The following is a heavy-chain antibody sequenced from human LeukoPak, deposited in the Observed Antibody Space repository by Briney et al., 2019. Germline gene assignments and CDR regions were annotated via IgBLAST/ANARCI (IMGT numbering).Heavy chain of an antibody. J-gene: IGHJ4*02. D-gene: IGHD5-18*01. CDR2: IIPIFGTA. CDR3: ASRQTTDTAMVTSFDY. CDR1: GGTFSSYA. Sequence: GASVKVSCKASGGTFSSYAISWVRQAPGQGLEWMGGIIPIFGTANYAQKFQGRVTITTDESTSTAYMELSSLRSEDTAVYYCASRQTTDTAMVTSFDYWGQGTLVTVSS. V-gene: IGHV1-69*05.